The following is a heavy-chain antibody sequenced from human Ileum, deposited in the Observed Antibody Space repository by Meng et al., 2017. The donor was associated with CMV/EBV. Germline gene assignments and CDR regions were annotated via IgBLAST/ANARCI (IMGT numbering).Heavy chain of an antibody. CDR3: TTGRITPITSGAPKIKKYFDP. D-gene: IGHD3-10*01. V-gene: IGHV3-15*01. J-gene: IGHJ5*02. CDR1: GFTFSNAW. CDR2: IKSKTDGGTT. Sequence: GGSLRLSCAASGFTFSNAWMSWVRQAPGKGLEWVGRIKSKTDGGTTDYAAPVKGRFTIARDDSKNTLYLQMNSLKTEDTAVYYCTTGRITPITSGAPKIKKYFDPWGQGTLVTVSS.